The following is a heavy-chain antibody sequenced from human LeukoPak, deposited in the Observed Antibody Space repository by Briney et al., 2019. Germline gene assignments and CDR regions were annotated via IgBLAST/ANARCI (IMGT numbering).Heavy chain of an antibody. V-gene: IGHV4-34*01. J-gene: IGHJ6*03. Sequence: PSETLSLTCAVYGGSFSGYYWSWIRQPPGKGLEWIGEMNHSGSTNYNPSLKSQVTISVDTSKNQFSLKLSSVTAADTAVYYCARTVPTRDYYYYYMDVWGKGTPVTVSS. CDR1: GGSFSGYY. CDR2: MNHSGST. CDR3: ARTVPTRDYYYYYMDV. D-gene: IGHD2-2*01.